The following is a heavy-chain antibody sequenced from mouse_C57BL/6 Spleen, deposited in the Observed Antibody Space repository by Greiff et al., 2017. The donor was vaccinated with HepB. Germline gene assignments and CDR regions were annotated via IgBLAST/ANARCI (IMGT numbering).Heavy chain of an antibody. D-gene: IGHD1-1*01. CDR3: ARGGSSYLYYFDY. J-gene: IGHJ2*01. Sequence: DVQLQESGGGLVKPGGSLKLSCAASGFTFSSYAMSWVRQTPEERLEWVATISDGGSYTYYPDNVKGRFTISRDNAKNNLYLQMSHLKSEDTAMYYCARGGSSYLYYFDYWGQGTTRTVSS. CDR1: GFTFSSYA. V-gene: IGHV5-4*01. CDR2: ISDGGSYT.